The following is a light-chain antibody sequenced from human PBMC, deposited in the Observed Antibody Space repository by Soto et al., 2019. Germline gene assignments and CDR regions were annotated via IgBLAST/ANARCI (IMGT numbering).Light chain of an antibody. CDR1: QGISSY. CDR3: QQLNSYPLT. V-gene: IGKV1-9*01. Sequence: DIQLTQSPSFLSASVGDRVTITCRASQGISSYLAWYQQKPGKAPKLLIYAASTLQSGVPSRFSGSGSGTEFTLTISRLPPEDFATYYCQQLNSYPLTFGGGTKVEIK. CDR2: AAS. J-gene: IGKJ4*01.